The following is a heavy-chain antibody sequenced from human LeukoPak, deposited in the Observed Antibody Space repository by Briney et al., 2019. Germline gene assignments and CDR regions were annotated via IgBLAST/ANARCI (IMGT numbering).Heavy chain of an antibody. Sequence: PSETLSLTCTVSGGSINSYYWSWIRQPAGKGLEWIGRISYSGNTDYNPSLKGRVTMSVEASKSQVSLKLRSVTAADTAMYYCARDMFYYSSGSYFGLDYWGQGTLLTVSS. CDR1: GGSINSYY. D-gene: IGHD3-10*01. J-gene: IGHJ4*02. CDR3: ARDMFYYSSGSYFGLDY. CDR2: ISYSGNT. V-gene: IGHV4-4*07.